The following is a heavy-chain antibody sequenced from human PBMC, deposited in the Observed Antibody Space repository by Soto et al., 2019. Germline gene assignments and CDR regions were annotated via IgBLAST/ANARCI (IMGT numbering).Heavy chain of an antibody. J-gene: IGHJ6*02. CDR1: GCALNGYG. D-gene: IGHD1-26*01. V-gene: IGHV3-13*05. Sequence: GSLRRTCGACGCALNGYGMHGVRQRKGKGLEWVSALGASRDPYYVGSVKGRFSVSRDNAQNSLFLQMNNLRVDDTAVYFCATAYLGRPTRRADYYYAMDVWGRGTTVTVSS. CDR3: ATAYLGRPTRRADYYYAMDV. CDR2: LGASRDP.